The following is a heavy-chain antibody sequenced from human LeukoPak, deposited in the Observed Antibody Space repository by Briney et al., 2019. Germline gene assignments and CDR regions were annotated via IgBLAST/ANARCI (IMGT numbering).Heavy chain of an antibody. D-gene: IGHD4-17*01. Sequence: GGSLRLSCAASGFTVSSNYMSWVRQAPGKGLEWVSVIYSGGSTYYADSVKGRFTISRDNSKNTLYLQMNSLRAEDTAVYYCATSGYGDYYFDYWGQGTLVTVSS. V-gene: IGHV3-66*01. J-gene: IGHJ4*02. CDR2: IYSGGST. CDR1: GFTVSSNY. CDR3: ATSGYGDYYFDY.